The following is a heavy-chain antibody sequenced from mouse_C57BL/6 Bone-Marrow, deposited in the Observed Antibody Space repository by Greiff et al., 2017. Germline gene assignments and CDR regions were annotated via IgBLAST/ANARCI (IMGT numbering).Heavy chain of an antibody. CDR1: GYTFTSYW. J-gene: IGHJ4*01. CDR2: IHPNSGST. CDR3: ARHGPYYAMDY. D-gene: IGHD1-1*01. V-gene: IGHV1-64*01. Sequence: QVQLQQPGAELVKPGASVKLSCKASGYTFTSYWMHWVKQRPGQGLEWIGMIHPNSGSTNYNEKFKSKATLTVDKSSSTAYMQLSSLTSEDSAVYYCARHGPYYAMDYWGQGTSVTVSS.